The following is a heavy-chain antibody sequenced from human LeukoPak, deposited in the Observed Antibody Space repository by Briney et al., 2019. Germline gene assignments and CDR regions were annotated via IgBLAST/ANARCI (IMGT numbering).Heavy chain of an antibody. D-gene: IGHD3-22*01. CDR2: INPNSGGT. V-gene: IGHV1-2*02. CDR1: GYTFTSYG. J-gene: IGHJ3*02. Sequence: ASVKVSCRASGYTFTSYGISWVRQAPGQGLEWMGWINPNSGGTNYAQKFQGRVTMTRDTSISTAYMELSRLRSDDTAVYYCARDRYYDSSGVRTDAFDIWGQGTMVTVSS. CDR3: ARDRYYDSSGVRTDAFDI.